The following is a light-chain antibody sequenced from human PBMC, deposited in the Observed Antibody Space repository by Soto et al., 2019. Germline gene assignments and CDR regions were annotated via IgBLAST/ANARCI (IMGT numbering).Light chain of an antibody. V-gene: IGLV2-14*01. Sequence: QSALTQPASVSGSPGQSITISCTGSGRDIGAYDYVSWYQQHPGKAPKLMIYEVSNRPSGVSNRFSGSKSGNTASLTISGLQAEDEADYYCSSYTSSSTLYVFGTGTKVTVL. CDR2: EVS. J-gene: IGLJ1*01. CDR3: SSYTSSSTLYV. CDR1: GRDIGAYDY.